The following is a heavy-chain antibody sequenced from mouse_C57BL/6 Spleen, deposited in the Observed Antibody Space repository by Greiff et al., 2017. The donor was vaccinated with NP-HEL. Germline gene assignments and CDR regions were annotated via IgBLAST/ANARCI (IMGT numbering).Heavy chain of an antibody. Sequence: VQLQQSGAELVKPGASVKLSCTASGFNIKDYYMHWVKQRTEQGLEWIGRIDPEDGDTKYAPKFQGKATITADTSSNTAYLQLSSLTSEDTAVYYCARSYYGSSYGLDYWGQGTTLTVSS. D-gene: IGHD1-1*01. CDR3: ARSYYGSSYGLDY. CDR1: GFNIKDYY. V-gene: IGHV14-2*01. CDR2: IDPEDGDT. J-gene: IGHJ2*01.